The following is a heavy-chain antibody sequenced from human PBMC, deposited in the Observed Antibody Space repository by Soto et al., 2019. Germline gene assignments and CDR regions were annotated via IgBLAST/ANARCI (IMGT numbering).Heavy chain of an antibody. CDR3: ARVKLFPGPGFDY. J-gene: IGHJ4*02. Sequence: PGGSLRLSCAASGFTFSSYSMNWVRQAPGKGLEWVSSISSSSSYIYYADSVEGRFTISRDNAKNSLYLQMNSLRAEDTAVYYCARVKLFPGPGFDYWGQGTLVTVSS. CDR2: ISSSSSYI. V-gene: IGHV3-21*01. CDR1: GFTFSSYS.